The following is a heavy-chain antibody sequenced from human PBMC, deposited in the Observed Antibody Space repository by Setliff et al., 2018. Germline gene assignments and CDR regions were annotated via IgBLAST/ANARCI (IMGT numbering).Heavy chain of an antibody. CDR3: ARVPNFWSGYSDY. D-gene: IGHD3-3*01. J-gene: IGHJ4*02. CDR2: INHSGST. CDR1: GGSFSGYY. V-gene: IGHV4-34*01. Sequence: ASETLSLTCAVYGGSFSGYYWSWIRQPPGKGLEWIGEINHSGSTNYNPSLKSRVTISVDTSKNQFSLKLSSVTAADTAVCYCARVPNFWSGYSDYWGQGTLVTVS.